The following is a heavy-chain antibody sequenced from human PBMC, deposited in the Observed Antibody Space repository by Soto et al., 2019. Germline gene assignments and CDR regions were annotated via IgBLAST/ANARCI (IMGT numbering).Heavy chain of an antibody. D-gene: IGHD3-10*01. CDR1: GFSLSTSGVG. V-gene: IGHV2-5*01. CDR3: AHSAASMVRGVGEDAFDI. Sequence: QITLKESGPTLVKPTQTLTLTCTFSGFSLSTSGVGVGWIRQPPGKALEWLALIYWNDDKRYSPSLKSRLTITKDTSKNQVVLTMTNMDPVDTATYYCAHSAASMVRGVGEDAFDIWGHGTMVTVSS. J-gene: IGHJ3*02. CDR2: IYWNDDK.